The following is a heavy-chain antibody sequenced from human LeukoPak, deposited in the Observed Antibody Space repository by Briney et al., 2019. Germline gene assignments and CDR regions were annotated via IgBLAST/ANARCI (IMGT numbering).Heavy chain of an antibody. D-gene: IGHD6-19*01. Sequence: GGSLRLSCAASGFTFSNSAMSWVRQAPGKGLEWVSTLSGSGITTYYADSVKGRFTISRDNSKNTLYLQMNSLRAEDTAVYYCAKGIYSSGWSYFDYWGHGALVTASS. CDR2: LSGSGITT. CDR1: GFTFSNSA. J-gene: IGHJ4*01. CDR3: AKGIYSSGWSYFDY. V-gene: IGHV3-23*01.